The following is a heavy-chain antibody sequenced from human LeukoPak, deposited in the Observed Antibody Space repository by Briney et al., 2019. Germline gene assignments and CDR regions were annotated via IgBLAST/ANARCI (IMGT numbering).Heavy chain of an antibody. D-gene: IGHD2-2*01. CDR1: GGTFSSYA. Sequence: ASVKVSRKASGGTFSSYAISWVRQAPGQGLEWMGGIIPIFGTANYAQKFQGRVTITADESTSTAYMELSSLRSEDTAVYYCAAGYCSSTSCYWGFDYWGQGTLVTVSS. CDR2: IIPIFGTA. V-gene: IGHV1-69*13. CDR3: AAGYCSSTSCYWGFDY. J-gene: IGHJ4*02.